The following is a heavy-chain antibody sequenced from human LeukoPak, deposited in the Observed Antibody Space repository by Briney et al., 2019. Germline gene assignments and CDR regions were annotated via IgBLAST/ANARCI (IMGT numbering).Heavy chain of an antibody. CDR1: GYSISSDYY. J-gene: IGHJ4*02. V-gene: IGHV4-38-2*02. CDR2: IHHSGST. CDR3: ARVRGYSSSWFNY. D-gene: IGHD6-13*01. Sequence: SETLSLTCTVSGYSISSDYYWGWIRQPPGKGLEWIGSIHHSGSTYYNPSLKSRVTIFVDTSKNQFSLKLSSVTAADTAVYYCARVRGYSSSWFNYWGQGTLVTVSS.